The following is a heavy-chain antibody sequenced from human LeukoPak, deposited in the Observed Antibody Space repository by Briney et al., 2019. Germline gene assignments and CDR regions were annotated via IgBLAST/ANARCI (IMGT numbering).Heavy chain of an antibody. J-gene: IGHJ4*02. Sequence: VASVKVSCEASGGTFSSYAISWVRQAPGQGLEWMGGIIPIFGTANYAQKFQGRVTITADKSTSTAYMELSSLRSEATAVYYCAREYCSGGSCDGFDYWGQGTLVTVSS. V-gene: IGHV1-69*06. D-gene: IGHD2-15*01. CDR3: AREYCSGGSCDGFDY. CDR2: IIPIFGTA. CDR1: GGTFSSYA.